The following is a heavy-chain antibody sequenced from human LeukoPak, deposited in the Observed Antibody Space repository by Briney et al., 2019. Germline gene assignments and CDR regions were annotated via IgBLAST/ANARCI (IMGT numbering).Heavy chain of an antibody. CDR1: GFTFSSYS. CDR3: ARDRVAAAGCLDP. CDR2: ISSSSSYI. D-gene: IGHD6-13*01. V-gene: IGHV3-21*01. J-gene: IGHJ5*02. Sequence: GGSLRLSCAASGFTFSSYSMNWVRQAPGKGLEWVSSISSSSSYIYYADSVKGRFTISRDNAKNSLYLQMNSLRAEDTAVYYCARDRVAAAGCLDPWGQGTLVTVSS.